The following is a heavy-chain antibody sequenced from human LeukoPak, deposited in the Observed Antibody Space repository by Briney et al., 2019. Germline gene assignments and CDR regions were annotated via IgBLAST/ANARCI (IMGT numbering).Heavy chain of an antibody. CDR2: IYYSGST. Sequence: SETLSLTCTVSGGSISSGDYYWSWIRQPPGKGLEWIGYIYYSGSTYYNPSLKSRVTISVDTSKNQFSLKLSSVTAADTAVYYCARGILLTGDPGSYFDYWGQGTLVTVSS. CDR1: GGSISSGDYY. CDR3: ARGILLTGDPGSYFDY. J-gene: IGHJ4*02. V-gene: IGHV4-30-4*08. D-gene: IGHD7-27*01.